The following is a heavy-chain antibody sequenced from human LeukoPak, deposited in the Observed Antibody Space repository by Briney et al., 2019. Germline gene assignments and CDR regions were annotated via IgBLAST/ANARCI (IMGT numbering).Heavy chain of an antibody. CDR2: IWYDGSNK. Sequence: GGSLRLSCAASGFTFSSYGMHWVRQAPGKGLEWVAVIWYDGSNKYYADSVKGRFTISRDNSKNTLYPQMNSLRAEDTAVYYCARSQYYYDSSGYFVFDYWGQGTLVTVSS. CDR1: GFTFSSYG. CDR3: ARSQYYYDSSGYFVFDY. J-gene: IGHJ4*02. D-gene: IGHD3-22*01. V-gene: IGHV3-33*08.